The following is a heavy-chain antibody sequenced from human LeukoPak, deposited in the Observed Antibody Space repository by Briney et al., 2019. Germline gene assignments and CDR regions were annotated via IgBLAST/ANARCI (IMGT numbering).Heavy chain of an antibody. V-gene: IGHV4-59*01. J-gene: IGHJ4*02. Sequence: SETLSLTCTVSGGSISSYYWSWIRQPPGKGLEWIGYIYYSGSTNYNLSLKSRVTISVDTSKNQFSLKLSSVTAADTAVYYCARVGYYYDSSGYLDYWGQGTLVTVSS. CDR1: GGSISSYY. CDR2: IYYSGST. D-gene: IGHD3-22*01. CDR3: ARVGYYYDSSGYLDY.